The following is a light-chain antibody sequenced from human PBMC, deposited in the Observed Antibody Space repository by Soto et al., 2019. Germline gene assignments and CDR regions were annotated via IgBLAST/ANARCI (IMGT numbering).Light chain of an antibody. Sequence: QSALTQPASVSGSPGQSITISCTGTSSDIGSNNYVSWFQQRPGKAPTLIIYEVSNRPSGVSNHFSGSKSGNTASLTISGLVPEDEAEYYCSSYTTTTRLFGGGTQLTVL. J-gene: IGLJ3*02. CDR2: EVS. CDR1: SSDIGSNNY. CDR3: SSYTTTTRL. V-gene: IGLV2-14*01.